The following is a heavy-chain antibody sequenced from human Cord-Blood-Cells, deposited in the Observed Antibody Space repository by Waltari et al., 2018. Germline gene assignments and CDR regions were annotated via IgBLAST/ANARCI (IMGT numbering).Heavy chain of an antibody. Sequence: EVQLVESGGGLVQPGGSLRLSCAASGFPFSSYWMSWVRQAPGKGLEWVANIKQDGSEKYYVDSVKGRFTISRDNAKNSLYLQMNSLRAEDTAVYYCARDISGEDWGQGTLVTVSS. D-gene: IGHD1-1*01. CDR1: GFPFSSYW. CDR2: IKQDGSEK. CDR3: ARDISGED. J-gene: IGHJ4*02. V-gene: IGHV3-7*01.